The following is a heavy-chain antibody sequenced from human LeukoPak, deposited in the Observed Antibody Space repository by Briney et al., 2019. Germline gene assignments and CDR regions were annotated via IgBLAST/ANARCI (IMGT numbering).Heavy chain of an antibody. J-gene: IGHJ6*03. CDR3: ARLSPGGSYYSYYYYYYMDV. CDR1: GGSISSGSYY. V-gene: IGHV4-61*02. D-gene: IGHD1-26*01. Sequence: PSETLSLTCTVSGGSISSGSYYWSWIRQPAGKGLEWIGRIYTSGSTNYNPSLKSRVTISVDTSKNQFSLKLSSVTAADTAVYYCARLSPGGSYYSYYYYYYMDVWGKGTTVTVSS. CDR2: IYTSGST.